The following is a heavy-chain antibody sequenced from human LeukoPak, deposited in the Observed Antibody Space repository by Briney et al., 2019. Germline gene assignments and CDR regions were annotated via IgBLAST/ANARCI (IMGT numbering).Heavy chain of an antibody. V-gene: IGHV3-21*01. D-gene: IGHD6-13*01. CDR2: ISTTSAYI. CDR1: GFTFSGYS. Sequence: GGSLRLSCAASGFTFSGYSMNWVRQAPGKGLEWVSSISTTSAYIYYADSVKGRLTTSRDNAKSSLYLEMNSLRAEDTAVYYCARDGATAAGRYFDYWGQGSLVTVSS. J-gene: IGHJ4*02. CDR3: ARDGATAAGRYFDY.